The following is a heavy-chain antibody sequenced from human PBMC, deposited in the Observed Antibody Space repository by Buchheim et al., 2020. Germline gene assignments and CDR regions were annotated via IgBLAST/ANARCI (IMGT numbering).Heavy chain of an antibody. D-gene: IGHD3-22*01. V-gene: IGHV3-66*01. J-gene: IGHJ4*02. CDR2: IYSGGST. Sequence: EVQLVESGGGLVQPGGSLRLSCAASGFTVSSNYMSWVRQAPGKGLEWVSVIYSGGSTYYADSVKGRFTISRDNSKHTLYLQMNSLRAEDTAVYYCARENYYDSSGYLPHWGQGTL. CDR3: ARENYYDSSGYLPH. CDR1: GFTVSSNY.